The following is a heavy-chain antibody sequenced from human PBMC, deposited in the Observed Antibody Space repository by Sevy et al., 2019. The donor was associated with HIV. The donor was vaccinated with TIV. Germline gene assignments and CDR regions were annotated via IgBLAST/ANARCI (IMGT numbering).Heavy chain of an antibody. J-gene: IGHJ4*02. Sequence: GGSLRLSCAASGFRFGEYGMHWVRRAPGKGLEWVAGIGWSSGSVGYAVSVKGRFTISRDNANNRLYLQMNSLTSEDTALYYCAKDLLPYGSGSYPLDYWGQGTVVTVSS. V-gene: IGHV3-9*01. CDR1: GFRFGEYG. CDR2: IGWSSGSV. D-gene: IGHD3-10*01. CDR3: AKDLLPYGSGSYPLDY.